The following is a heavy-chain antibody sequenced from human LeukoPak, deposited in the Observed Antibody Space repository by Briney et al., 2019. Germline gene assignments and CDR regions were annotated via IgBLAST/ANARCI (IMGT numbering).Heavy chain of an antibody. J-gene: IGHJ6*02. CDR3: ARDLGCSSTSCPLPLNYYYYYGMDV. CDR2: ISYDGGNK. D-gene: IGHD2-2*01. V-gene: IGHV3-30*04. CDR1: GFTFSSYA. Sequence: GGSLRLSCAASGFTFSSYAMHWVRQAPGKGLEWGAVISYDGGNKYYADAVKGRFTISRDNSKNTLYLQMNSLRAEDTAVYYCARDLGCSSTSCPLPLNYYYYYGMDVWGQGTTVTVSS.